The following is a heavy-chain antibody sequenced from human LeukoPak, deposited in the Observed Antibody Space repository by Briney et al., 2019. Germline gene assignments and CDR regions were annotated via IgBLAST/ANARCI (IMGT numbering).Heavy chain of an antibody. D-gene: IGHD6-13*01. CDR1: GFAFSNAW. CDR3: AKDKRGSSSPFDY. CDR2: ISGSGGST. J-gene: IGHJ4*02. Sequence: PGGSLRLSCAASGFAFSNAWMSWVRQAPGKGLEWVSAISGSGGSTYYADSVKGRFTISRDNSKNTLYLQMNSLRAEDTAVYYCAKDKRGSSSPFDYWGQGTLVTVSS. V-gene: IGHV3-23*01.